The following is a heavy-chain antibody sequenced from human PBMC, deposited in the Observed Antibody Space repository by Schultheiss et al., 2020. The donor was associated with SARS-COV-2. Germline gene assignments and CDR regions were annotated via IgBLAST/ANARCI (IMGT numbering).Heavy chain of an antibody. D-gene: IGHD5-24*01. J-gene: IGHJ6*02. CDR3: ARGTRGDGYHLNYYYYGMDV. CDR2: IYYSGST. CDR1: GGSVSSGSYY. V-gene: IGHV4-61*01. Sequence: SETLSLTCTVSGGSVSSGSYYWSWIRQPPGKGLEWIGYIYYSGSTNYNPSLKSRVTMSIDTSKNQFSLKLSSVTAADTAVYYCARGTRGDGYHLNYYYYGMDVWGQGTTVTVSS.